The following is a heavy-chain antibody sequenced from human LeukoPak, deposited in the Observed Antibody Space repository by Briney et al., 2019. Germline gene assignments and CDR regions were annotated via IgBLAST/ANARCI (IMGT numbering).Heavy chain of an antibody. CDR1: GGSISSSGYY. CDR2: INHSGST. CDR3: AREGGYCSSTSCYRYHPDFDY. D-gene: IGHD2-2*01. Sequence: SETLSLTCTVSGGSISSSGYYWSWIRQPPGKGLEWIGEINHSGSTNYNPSLKSRVTISVDTSKNQFSLKLSSVTAADTAVYYCAREGGYCSSTSCYRYHPDFDYWGQGTLVTVSS. V-gene: IGHV4-39*07. J-gene: IGHJ4*02.